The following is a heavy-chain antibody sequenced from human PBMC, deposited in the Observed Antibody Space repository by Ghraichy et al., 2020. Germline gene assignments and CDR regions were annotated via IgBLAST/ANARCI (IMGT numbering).Heavy chain of an antibody. CDR3: ARVGGTYYVVFDY. CDR2: IDHSGTT. D-gene: IGHD1-26*01. Sequence: SQTLSLTCSVSGDSITSHGYYWNWILQHPEKGLECIGYIDHSGTTYYNPSLRSRVTISADTSKNQFSLRLNSVTDADTAVYYCARVGGTYYVVFDYWGQGILVTVSS. J-gene: IGHJ4*02. CDR1: GDSITSHGYY. V-gene: IGHV4-31*03.